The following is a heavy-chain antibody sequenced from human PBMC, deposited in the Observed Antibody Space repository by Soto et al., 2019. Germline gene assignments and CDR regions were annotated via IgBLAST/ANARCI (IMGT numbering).Heavy chain of an antibody. CDR3: ARDMYYRYFEPRGLDV. CDR1: GFTFSGYS. CDR2: ISTRSSSI. J-gene: IGHJ6*02. V-gene: IGHV3-48*02. Sequence: PGGSLRLSCAASGFTFSGYSMNWVRQAPGKGLEWVSFISTRSSSIYNADSVKGRFTISRDDDKNSLFLQMNSLRDEDTAVYYCARDMYYRYFEPRGLDVWGQGTSVTVSS. D-gene: IGHD3-9*01.